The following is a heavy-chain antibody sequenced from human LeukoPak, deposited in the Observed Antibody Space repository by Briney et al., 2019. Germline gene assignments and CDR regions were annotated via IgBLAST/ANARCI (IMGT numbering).Heavy chain of an antibody. D-gene: IGHD6-13*01. J-gene: IGHJ4*02. CDR3: ARDQGYIAAEILFDY. CDR1: GYTFTSYG. V-gene: IGHV1-18*01. CDR2: ISAYNGNT. Sequence: ASVKVSCKASGYTFTSYGISWVRQAPGQGLEWMGWISAYNGNTNYAQKLQGRVTMTTDTSTSTAYMELRSLRSDDTAVYYCARDQGYIAAEILFDYWGQGTLVTVSS.